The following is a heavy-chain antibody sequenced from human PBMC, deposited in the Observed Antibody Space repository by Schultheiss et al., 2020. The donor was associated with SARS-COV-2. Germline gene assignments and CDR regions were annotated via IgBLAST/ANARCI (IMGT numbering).Heavy chain of an antibody. V-gene: IGHV4-61*01. D-gene: IGHD3-10*01. CDR2: IYYIGST. CDR1: GGSVSRGSYY. CDR3: ARDVAYYGSGAYHAASFDY. J-gene: IGHJ4*02. Sequence: SETLSLTCTVSGGSVSRGSYYWSWIRQPPGKGLEWIGYIYYIGSTNYNPSLKSRVTMSVDTSKNQFSLKLSSVTAADTAVYYCARDVAYYGSGAYHAASFDYWGQGTLVTVSS.